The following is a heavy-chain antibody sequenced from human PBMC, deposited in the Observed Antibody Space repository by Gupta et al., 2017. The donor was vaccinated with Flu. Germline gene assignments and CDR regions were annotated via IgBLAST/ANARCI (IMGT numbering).Heavy chain of an antibody. Sequence: EVQLVESGGDLVQPGGSLRLYCAASGFPFSRYSVTWVRQAPGMGLEWVSSISGSSSTIYYADSVKGRFTISRDNAKNSLYLQMNSLRAEDTAVYYCATGGSSTETTTPYNYHGMDVWGQGTTVTVSS. CDR3: ATGGSSTETTTPYNYHGMDV. CDR1: GFPFSRYS. J-gene: IGHJ6*02. CDR2: ISGSSSTI. D-gene: IGHD4-17*01. V-gene: IGHV3-48*01.